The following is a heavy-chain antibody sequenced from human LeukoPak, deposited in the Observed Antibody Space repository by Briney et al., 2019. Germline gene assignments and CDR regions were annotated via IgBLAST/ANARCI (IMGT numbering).Heavy chain of an antibody. CDR3: ARDPGPEYSSSSGAYYYMDV. Sequence: EASVKVSCKASGYTFTGYYMHWVRQAPGQGLEGMGWINPNSGGTNYAQKFQGRVTMTRDTSISTAYMELSRLRSDDTAVYYCARDPGPEYSSSSGAYYYMDVWGKGTTVTVSS. CDR1: GYTFTGYY. J-gene: IGHJ6*03. CDR2: INPNSGGT. V-gene: IGHV1-2*02. D-gene: IGHD6-6*01.